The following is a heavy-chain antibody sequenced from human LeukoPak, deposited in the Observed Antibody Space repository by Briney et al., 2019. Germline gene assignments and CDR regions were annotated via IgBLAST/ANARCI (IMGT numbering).Heavy chain of an antibody. CDR3: ARVTPYYYYYYMDV. CDR1: GYTFTSHG. V-gene: IGHV1-18*01. CDR2: ISAYNGNT. Sequence: ASVKVSCKASGYTFTSHGISWVRQAPGQGLEWMGWISAYNGNTNYAQKLQGRVTMTTDTSTSTAYMELRSLRSDDTAVYYCARVTPYYYYYYMDVWGKGTTVTVSS. J-gene: IGHJ6*03.